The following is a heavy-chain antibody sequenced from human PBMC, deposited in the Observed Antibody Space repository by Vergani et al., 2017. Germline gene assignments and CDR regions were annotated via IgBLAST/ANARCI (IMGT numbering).Heavy chain of an antibody. CDR3: ARGEQQLVGALDY. Sequence: EVQLVESGGGLVQPGGSLRLSCAASGFTFSSYEMNWVRQAPGKGLEWVSYISSSGSTIYYADSVKGRFTISRDNAKNSLYLQMNSLRAEDTAVYYCARGEQQLVGALDYWGQGTLVTVSS. CDR2: ISSSGSTI. J-gene: IGHJ4*02. D-gene: IGHD6-13*01. CDR1: GFTFSSYE. V-gene: IGHV3-48*03.